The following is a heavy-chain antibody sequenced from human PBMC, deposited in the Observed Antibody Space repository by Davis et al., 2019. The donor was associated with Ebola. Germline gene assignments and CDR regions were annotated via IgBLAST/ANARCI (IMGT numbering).Heavy chain of an antibody. CDR3: ARHQGYDRFFYCDY. D-gene: IGHD6-13*01. V-gene: IGHV4-59*08. Sequence: PSETLSLTCTVSGGSISSDYWSWIRQPPGKGLEWIGYIYYSGSSSHNPSLKSRVTISVDTSKTQFSLKLRSVTAADTAVYYCARHQGYDRFFYCDYWGLGTLVTVSS. CDR1: GGSISSDY. J-gene: IGHJ4*02. CDR2: IYYSGSS.